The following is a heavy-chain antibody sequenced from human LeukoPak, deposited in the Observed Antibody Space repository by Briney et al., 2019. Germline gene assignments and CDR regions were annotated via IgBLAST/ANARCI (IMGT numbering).Heavy chain of an antibody. CDR2: IRYDGSSK. J-gene: IGHJ4*02. CDR3: ANLRKSLWIPEFDY. Sequence: GGSLRLSCAASGFTFSSYGMYWVRQAPGKGLEWVAFIRYDGSSKYYADSVKGRFTISRDNSKNTLYLQMNSLRAEDTAVYYCANLRKSLWIPEFDYWGQGTLVTVSS. CDR1: GFTFSSYG. D-gene: IGHD1-1*01. V-gene: IGHV3-30*02.